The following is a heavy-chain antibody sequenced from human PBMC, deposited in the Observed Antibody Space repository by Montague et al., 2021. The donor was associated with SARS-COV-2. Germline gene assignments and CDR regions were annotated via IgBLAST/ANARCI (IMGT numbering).Heavy chain of an antibody. D-gene: IGHD2-21*02. V-gene: IGHV4-59*01. CDR2: IYDSGSA. Sequence: SETLSLTCTLSVGSISNYYWTWIRQPPGKGLEWIGYIYDSGSANYNPSLKSRSTISVDTSNNQFSLRLSSVTAADTAVYYCARAYCGGDCHVGPWGQGILVTVSS. CDR1: VGSISNYY. J-gene: IGHJ5*02. CDR3: ARAYCGGDCHVGP.